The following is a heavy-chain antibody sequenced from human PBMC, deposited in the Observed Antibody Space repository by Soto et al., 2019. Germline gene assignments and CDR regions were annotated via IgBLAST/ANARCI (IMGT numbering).Heavy chain of an antibody. J-gene: IGHJ4*02. Sequence: EVQLVQSGAEVKKPGESLKISCKGSGYSFTSYWIGWVRQMPGKGLEWMGIIYPGDSDTRYSPSFQGQVTISADKSSSTAYLQGSSLKASDTAMYYCASSNHDYGDYTPHWGQGTLVTVSS. CDR3: ASSNHDYGDYTPH. V-gene: IGHV5-51*03. CDR1: GYSFTSYW. CDR2: IYPGDSDT. D-gene: IGHD4-17*01.